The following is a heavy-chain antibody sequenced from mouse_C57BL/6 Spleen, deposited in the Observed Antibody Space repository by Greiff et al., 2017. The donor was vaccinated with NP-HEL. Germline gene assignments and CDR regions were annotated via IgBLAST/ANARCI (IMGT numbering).Heavy chain of an antibody. V-gene: IGHV1-80*01. Sequence: QVQLQQSGAELVKPGASVKISCKASGYAFSSYWMNWVKQRPGKGLEWIGQIYPGDGDTNYNGKFKGKATLTADKSSSTAYMQLSSLTSEDSAVYFCARGTYYYGSSYGCDYWGQGTTLTVSS. CDR1: GYAFSSYW. CDR3: ARGTYYYGSSYGCDY. CDR2: IYPGDGDT. D-gene: IGHD1-1*01. J-gene: IGHJ2*01.